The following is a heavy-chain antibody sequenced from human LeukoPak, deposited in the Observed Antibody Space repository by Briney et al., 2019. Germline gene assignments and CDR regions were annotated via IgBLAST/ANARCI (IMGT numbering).Heavy chain of an antibody. V-gene: IGHV4-30-4*08. Sequence: SETLSLTCTVSGGSISSGDYYWSWIRQPPGKGLEWIGYIYYSGSTYYNPSLKSRVTISVDTSKNQFSLKLSSVTAADTAVYYCARGDPLTGEDYWGQGTLVTVSS. CDR3: ARGDPLTGEDY. CDR1: GGSISSGDYY. J-gene: IGHJ4*02. D-gene: IGHD3-16*01. CDR2: IYYSGST.